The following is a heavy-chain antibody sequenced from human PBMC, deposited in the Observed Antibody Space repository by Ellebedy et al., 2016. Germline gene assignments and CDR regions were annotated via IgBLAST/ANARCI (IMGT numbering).Heavy chain of an antibody. D-gene: IGHD3-10*01. J-gene: IGHJ4*02. V-gene: IGHV1-58*01. CDR2: IVVGSGNT. CDR1: GFTFTSSA. Sequence: ASVKVSCKASGFTFTSSAVQWVRQARGQRLEWIGWIVVGSGNTNYAQKFQERVTITRDMSTSTAYMELSSLRAEDTAVYYCAKCGRFGDIEFFDSWGQGTLVTVSS. CDR3: AKCGRFGDIEFFDS.